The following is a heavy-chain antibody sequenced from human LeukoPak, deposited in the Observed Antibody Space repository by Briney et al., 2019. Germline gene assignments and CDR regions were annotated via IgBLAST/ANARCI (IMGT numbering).Heavy chain of an antibody. CDR1: GGSINNYY. J-gene: IGHJ6*02. D-gene: IGHD6-13*01. CDR2: LYYTGST. V-gene: IGHV4-59*08. Sequence: SETLSLTCTVSGGSINNYYWSWIRQPPGKGLEWIGYLYYTGSTNYNPSLMSRVTISVDTSKNQFSLRLSSVTAADTAVYYCARHLYTSSGYYCGMDVWGQGTTVTASS. CDR3: ARHLYTSSGYYCGMDV.